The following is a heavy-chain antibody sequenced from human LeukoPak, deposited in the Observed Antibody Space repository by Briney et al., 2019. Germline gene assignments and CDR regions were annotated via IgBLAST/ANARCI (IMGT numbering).Heavy chain of an antibody. D-gene: IGHD1-14*01. J-gene: IGHJ4*02. CDR3: AKPARTDYADY. Sequence: PGGSLRLSCAASGFPFSNYGMSWVRQAPGKGLEWVSGLSGSGGSTCYADSVRGRCTISRDNSKNTLFLQMNSLRAEDRAVYYCAKPARTDYADYWGQGTLVTVSS. CDR1: GFPFSNYG. CDR2: LSGSGGST. V-gene: IGHV3-23*01.